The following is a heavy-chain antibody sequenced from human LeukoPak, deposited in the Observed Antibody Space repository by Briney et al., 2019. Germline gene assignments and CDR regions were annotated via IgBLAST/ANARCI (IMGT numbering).Heavy chain of an antibody. J-gene: IGHJ5*02. CDR2: LDPEGGGL. V-gene: IGHV1-24*01. Sequence: ASVKVSCKVSGNSLIYLSMHWVRQAPGKGLEWLGGLDPEGGGLIYAQNFQGRVTITRDRSMSTAYMELSSLRSEDTAMYYCASSPYYYDSSGYYWFDPWGQGTLVTVSS. CDR1: GNSLIYLS. D-gene: IGHD3-22*01. CDR3: ASSPYYYDSSGYYWFDP.